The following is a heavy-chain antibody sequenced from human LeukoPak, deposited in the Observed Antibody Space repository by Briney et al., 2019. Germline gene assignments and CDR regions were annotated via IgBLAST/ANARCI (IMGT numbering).Heavy chain of an antibody. D-gene: IGHD2-8*02. CDR1: GYTFTSYG. V-gene: IGHV1-18*01. CDR2: ISAYNGNT. CDR3: ARVRVVFEYYYYYYMDV. Sequence: ASVKVSCKASGYTFTSYGISWVRQAPGQGLEWMGWISAYNGNTNYAQKLQGRVTMTTDTSTSTAYMELRSLRSDDTAVYYCARVRVVFEYYYYYYMDVWGKGTTVTVSS. J-gene: IGHJ6*03.